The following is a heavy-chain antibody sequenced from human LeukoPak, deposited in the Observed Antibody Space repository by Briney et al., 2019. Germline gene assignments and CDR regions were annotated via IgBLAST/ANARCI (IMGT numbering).Heavy chain of an antibody. D-gene: IGHD3-22*01. J-gene: IGHJ4*02. V-gene: IGHV3-15*01. CDR3: TTYYYYDSSTWNC. CDR1: GFTFSNAW. Sequence: GGSLRLSCAASGFTFSNAWMSWVRQAPGKGLEWVGRIKSKTDGGTTDYAAPVKGRFTISRDDSKNTLYLQMNSLKTEDTAVYYCTTYYYYDSSTWNCWGQGTLVTVSS. CDR2: IKSKTDGGTT.